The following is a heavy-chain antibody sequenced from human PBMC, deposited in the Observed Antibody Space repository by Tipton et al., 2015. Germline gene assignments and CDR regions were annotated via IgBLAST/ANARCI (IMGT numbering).Heavy chain of an antibody. J-gene: IGHJ6*02. CDR2: IYQGGST. Sequence: TLSLTCSVSGGSLSSGGFSWSWIRQPPGKGLEWMGYIYQGGSTYYNPSLKSRVTMSVDGPKNQLSLKLTSVTAADTAVYYCARSGYTYGMDVWGQGTTVTVSS. CDR1: GGSLSSGGFS. CDR3: ARSGYTYGMDV. D-gene: IGHD5-12*01. V-gene: IGHV4-30-2*01.